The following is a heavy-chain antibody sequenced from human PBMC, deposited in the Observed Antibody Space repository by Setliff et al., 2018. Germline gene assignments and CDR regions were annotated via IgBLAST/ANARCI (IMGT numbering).Heavy chain of an antibody. D-gene: IGHD2-15*01. Sequence: SETLSLTCTVSGGSISTSSYWGWIRQPPGKGLEWIGSIYYSGTTYYNPSLKSRVTISVDTSKNQFSLKLSSVTAADTAVYYCARRGVLIVPDAFDIWGQGTMVTVSS. CDR3: ARRGVLIVPDAFDI. CDR1: GGSISTSSY. V-gene: IGHV4-39*01. CDR2: IYYSGTT. J-gene: IGHJ3*02.